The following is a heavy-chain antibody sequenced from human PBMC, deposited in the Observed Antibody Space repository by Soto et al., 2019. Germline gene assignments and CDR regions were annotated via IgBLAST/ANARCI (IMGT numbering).Heavy chain of an antibody. CDR2: IGTAGDT. CDR1: GFTFSSYD. CDR3: AHNLGYCISTSCYPNY. Sequence: HPGGSLRLSCAASGFTFSSYDMHWVRQATGKGLEWVSAIGTAGDTYYPGSVKGRFTISRENAKNSLYLQMNSLRAGDTAVYYCAHNLGYCISTSCYPNYWGQGTLVTVSS. J-gene: IGHJ4*02. D-gene: IGHD2-2*03. V-gene: IGHV3-13*04.